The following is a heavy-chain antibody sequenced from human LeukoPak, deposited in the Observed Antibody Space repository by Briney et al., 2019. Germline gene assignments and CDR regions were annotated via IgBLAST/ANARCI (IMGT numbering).Heavy chain of an antibody. J-gene: IGHJ1*01. CDR2: IEQDGSEK. CDR3: ASPPLYDTSGYPLFQH. D-gene: IGHD3-22*01. V-gene: IGHV3-7*01. Sequence: GGSLRLSCAVSGFSIATYWMSWVRQTPGKGLEWVANIEQDGSEKYYVDSVKGRFSISRDNDKNSLFLQMNSLRAEDTAVYYCASPPLYDTSGYPLFQHWGQGTLVTVSS. CDR1: GFSIATYW.